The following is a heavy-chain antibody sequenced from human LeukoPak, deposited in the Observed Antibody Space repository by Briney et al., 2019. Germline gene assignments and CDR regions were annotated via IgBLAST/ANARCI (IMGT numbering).Heavy chain of an antibody. Sequence: GASLRLYCAASGFTFTSYAMSWVRQAPGKGLEWVSAIVGSGVSTYYADSVKGRFTISRDNSKDTLYLQMNSLRAEDTAVYYCAKWGDYDVLTGYYDSDYWGQGTRVTVSS. CDR1: GFTFTSYA. D-gene: IGHD3-9*01. J-gene: IGHJ4*02. CDR2: IVGSGVST. V-gene: IGHV3-23*01. CDR3: AKWGDYDVLTGYYDSDY.